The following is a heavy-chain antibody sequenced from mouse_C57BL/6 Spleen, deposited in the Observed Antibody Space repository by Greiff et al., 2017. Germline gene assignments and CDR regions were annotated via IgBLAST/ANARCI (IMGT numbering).Heavy chain of an antibody. CDR1: GFTFSDYY. J-gene: IGHJ2*01. D-gene: IGHD2-2*01. CDR2: INYDGSST. Sequence: EVKLVESEGGLVQPGSSMKLSCTASGFTFSDYYMAWVRQVPEKGLEWVANINYDGSSTYYLDSLKSRFIISRDNAKNILYLQMSSLKSEDTATYYCAGGGLRRDALFDYWGQGTTLTVSS. CDR3: AGGGLRRDALFDY. V-gene: IGHV5-16*01.